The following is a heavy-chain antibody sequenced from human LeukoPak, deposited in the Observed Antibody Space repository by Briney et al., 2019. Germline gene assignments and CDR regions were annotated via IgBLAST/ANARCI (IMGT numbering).Heavy chain of an antibody. Sequence: SETLSLTCTVSGDSITINSYYWGWIRQPPGKGLEWIGSIYYSGSTNYNPSLKSRVTIAVDTSKNQFSLKLSSVTAADTAVYYCARLSPYSVTWYVDDWGQGTLVTVSS. CDR3: ARLSPYSVTWYVDD. J-gene: IGHJ4*02. CDR1: GDSITINSYY. V-gene: IGHV4-39*07. CDR2: IYYSGST. D-gene: IGHD1-26*01.